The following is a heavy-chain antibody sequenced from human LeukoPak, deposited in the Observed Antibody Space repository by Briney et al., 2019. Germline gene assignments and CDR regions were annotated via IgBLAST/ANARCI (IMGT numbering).Heavy chain of an antibody. CDR2: VIAIFGRV. V-gene: IGHV1-69*05. Sequence: ASVKVYCKAYRGTFSSYGISWVRQAPGQGLEWMGGVIAIFGRVKYGQKFQGRATITTDESTSTAYMELSSLTSEDTGVYYCARGELGDSSGFSFFDYWGQGTLVTVSS. J-gene: IGHJ4*02. D-gene: IGHD3-22*01. CDR3: ARGELGDSSGFSFFDY. CDR1: RGTFSSYG.